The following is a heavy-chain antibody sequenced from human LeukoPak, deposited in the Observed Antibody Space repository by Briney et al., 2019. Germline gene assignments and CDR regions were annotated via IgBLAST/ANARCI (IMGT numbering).Heavy chain of an antibody. CDR3: VYDSSGAWYFDY. J-gene: IGHJ4*02. V-gene: IGHV3-33*01. D-gene: IGHD3-22*01. CDR2: IWYDGSNK. Sequence: GGSLRLSCAASGFTFSSYGMHWVRQAPGKGLEWVAVIWYDGSNKYYADSVKGRFTISRDNSKNTLYLQMNSLRAEDTAVYYCVYDSSGAWYFDYWGQGTLVTVSS. CDR1: GFTFSSYG.